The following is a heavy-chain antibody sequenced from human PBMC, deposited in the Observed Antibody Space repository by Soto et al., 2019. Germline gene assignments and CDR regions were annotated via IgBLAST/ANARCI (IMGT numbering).Heavy chain of an antibody. CDR1: GFSLSTSGVG. CDR3: AHKARLFDWSNAFDI. CDR2: IYWDDDK. V-gene: IGHV2-5*02. J-gene: IGHJ3*02. D-gene: IGHD3-9*01. Sequence: QITLKESGPTLVKPTQTLTLTCTFSGFSLSTSGVGVGWIRQPPGKALEWLALIYWDDDKRYSPSLKSRLTNTKDTAKNKVVLTMTNMDPVDTATYYCAHKARLFDWSNAFDIWGQGTMVTVSS.